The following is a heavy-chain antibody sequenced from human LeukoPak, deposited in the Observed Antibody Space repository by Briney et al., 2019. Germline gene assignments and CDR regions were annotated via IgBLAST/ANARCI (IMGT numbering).Heavy chain of an antibody. J-gene: IGHJ5*02. V-gene: IGHV1-46*01. CDR2: TNASGGGT. CDR1: GYTFTSYY. D-gene: IGHD2-8*01. Sequence: ASVKVSCKSSGYTFTSYYIHWVRQAPGQGLEWMGVTNASGGGTSYAQKFQGRVTMTRDTSTSTVYMDLTSLRSEDTAVYFCARDMLAVPSNWFDPWGQGTLVTVSS. CDR3: ARDMLAVPSNWFDP.